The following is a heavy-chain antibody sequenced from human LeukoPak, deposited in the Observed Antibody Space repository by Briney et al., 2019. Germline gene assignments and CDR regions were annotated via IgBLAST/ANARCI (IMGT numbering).Heavy chain of an antibody. D-gene: IGHD1-26*01. CDR1: GGSISSSSYY. CDR3: ATVGSWSYYWTLGFDY. CDR2: IYHSGST. V-gene: IGHV4-61*05. Sequence: SETLSLTCTVSGGSISSSSYYWGWIRQPPGKGLEWIGYIYHSGSTNYNPSLKSRVTMSVDTSKNQFSLKLSSVTAADTAVYYCATVGSWSYYWTLGFDYWGQGTLVTVSS. J-gene: IGHJ4*02.